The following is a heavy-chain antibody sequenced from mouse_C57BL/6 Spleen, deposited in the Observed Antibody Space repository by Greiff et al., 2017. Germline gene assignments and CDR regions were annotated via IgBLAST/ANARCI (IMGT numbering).Heavy chain of an antibody. Sequence: VQLQQSGAELVKPGASVKISCKASGYAFSSYWMNWVKQRPGKGLEWIGQIYPGDGDTNYNGKFKGKATLTADKSSSTAYMQLSSLTSEDSAVYFCARSQTAQATLDYWGQGTTLTVSS. J-gene: IGHJ2*01. D-gene: IGHD3-2*02. V-gene: IGHV1-80*01. CDR2: IYPGDGDT. CDR1: GYAFSSYW. CDR3: ARSQTAQATLDY.